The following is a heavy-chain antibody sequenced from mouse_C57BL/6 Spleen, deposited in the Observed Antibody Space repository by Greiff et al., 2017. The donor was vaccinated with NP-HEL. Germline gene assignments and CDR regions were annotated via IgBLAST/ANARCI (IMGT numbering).Heavy chain of an antibody. CDR1: GYTFTDYE. V-gene: IGHV1-15*01. J-gene: IGHJ2*01. Sequence: VQLQQSGAELVRPGASVTLSCKASGYTFTDYEMHWVKQTPVHGLEWIGAIDPETGGTAYNQKFKGKAILTADKSSSTAYMGLRSLTSEDSAVYYCTRTPDGDYWGQGTTLTVSS. CDR3: TRTPDGDY. CDR2: IDPETGGT.